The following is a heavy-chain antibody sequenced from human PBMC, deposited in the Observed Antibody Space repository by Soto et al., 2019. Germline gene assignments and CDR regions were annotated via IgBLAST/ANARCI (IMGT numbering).Heavy chain of an antibody. Sequence: ASVKVSCKASGYTFTIYGISWVRQAPGQGLEWMGWISAYNGNTNYAKKLKGRVTMTTDKSTSTAYMELRSLRSDDTAVYYCARDLRWYGYDVYYFDYWGQGTLVTVSS. CDR2: ISAYNGNT. V-gene: IGHV1-18*01. CDR1: GYTFTIYG. J-gene: IGHJ4*02. D-gene: IGHD5-12*01. CDR3: ARDLRWYGYDVYYFDY.